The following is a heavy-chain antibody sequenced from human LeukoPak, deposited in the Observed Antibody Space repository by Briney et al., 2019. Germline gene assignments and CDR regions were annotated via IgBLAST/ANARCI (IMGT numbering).Heavy chain of an antibody. J-gene: IGHJ6*02. CDR1: GFTFSSYA. Sequence: PGRTLRHSCAASGFTFSSYAMHWVRQAPGKGLEWVAVISYDGSSKYYADSVKGRFTISRDNSKNTLYLQMNSLRAEDTAVYYCARDSPAGLNYYYYYGMDVWGQGTTVTVSS. CDR3: ARDSPAGLNYYYYYGMDV. CDR2: ISYDGSSK. V-gene: IGHV3-30-3*01. D-gene: IGHD6-13*01.